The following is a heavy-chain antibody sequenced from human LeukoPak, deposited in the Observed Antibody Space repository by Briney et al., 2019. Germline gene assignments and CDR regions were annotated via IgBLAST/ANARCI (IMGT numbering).Heavy chain of an antibody. J-gene: IGHJ4*02. V-gene: IGHV3-33*01. Sequence: PTGGSLRLSCAASGFTFSSYGMHWVRQAPGKGLEWVAVIWYDGSNKYYADSVKGRFTISRDNSKNTLYLQMNSLRAEDTAVYYCARTMRPILTGYYSLDYWGQGTLVTVSS. CDR3: ARTMRPILTGYYSLDY. CDR1: GFTFSSYG. D-gene: IGHD3-9*01. CDR2: IWYDGSNK.